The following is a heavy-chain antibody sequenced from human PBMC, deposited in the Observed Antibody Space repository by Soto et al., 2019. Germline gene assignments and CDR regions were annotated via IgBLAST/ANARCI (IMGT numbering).Heavy chain of an antibody. Sequence: SETLSLTCAVSGGSISRGGYSWSWIRQPPGKGLEWIGYIYHSGSTYYNPSLKSRVTISVDRSKNQFSLKLSSVTAADTAVYYCARGDYYGLNWFDPWGQGTLVTVSS. CDR3: ARGDYYGLNWFDP. CDR1: GGSISRGGYS. D-gene: IGHD3-10*01. V-gene: IGHV4-30-2*01. CDR2: IYHSGST. J-gene: IGHJ5*02.